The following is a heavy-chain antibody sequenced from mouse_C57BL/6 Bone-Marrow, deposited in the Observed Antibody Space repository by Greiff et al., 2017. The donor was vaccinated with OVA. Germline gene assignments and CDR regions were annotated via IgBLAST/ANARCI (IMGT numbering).Heavy chain of an antibody. V-gene: IGHV1-5*01. CDR1: GYTFTSYW. CDR2: IYPGNSDT. CDR3: TRSTTLVATEGDY. J-gene: IGHJ2*01. D-gene: IGHD1-1*01. Sequence: EVQLQQSGTVLARPGASVKMSCKTSGYTFTSYWMHWVKQRPGQGLEWIGAIYPGNSDTSYNQKFKGKAKLTAVTSASTAYMELSSLTNEDSAVYYCTRSTTLVATEGDYWGQGTTLTVSS.